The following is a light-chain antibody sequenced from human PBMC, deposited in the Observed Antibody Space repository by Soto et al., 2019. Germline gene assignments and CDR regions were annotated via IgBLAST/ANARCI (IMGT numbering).Light chain of an antibody. CDR3: QQYNSYSYT. CDR2: DAS. J-gene: IGKJ2*01. Sequence: DIQMTQSPSTLSASVGDRVTITCRASQSISSWLAWYQQKPGKAPTLLIYDASSLESGVPSRFSGSGSGTEFTRTISSLQPDDFATDYCQQYNSYSYTFGQGTKLEIK. CDR1: QSISSW. V-gene: IGKV1-5*01.